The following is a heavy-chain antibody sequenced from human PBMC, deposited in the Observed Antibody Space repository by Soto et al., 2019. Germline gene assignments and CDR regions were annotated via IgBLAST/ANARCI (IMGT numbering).Heavy chain of an antibody. D-gene: IGHD1-7*01. CDR2: INPNSGGT. V-gene: IGHV1-2*04. CDR1: GYTFTGYY. J-gene: IGHJ5*02. Sequence: ASVKVSCKASGYTFTGYYMHWVRQAPGQGLEWMGWINPNSGGTNYAQKFQGWVTMTRDTSISTAYMELSRLRSDDTAVYYCAREGNYRKERGWFAPGGQGTLVPVSS. CDR3: AREGNYRKERGWFAP.